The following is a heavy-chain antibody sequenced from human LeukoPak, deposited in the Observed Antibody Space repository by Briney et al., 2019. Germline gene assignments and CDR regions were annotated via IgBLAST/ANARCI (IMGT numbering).Heavy chain of an antibody. J-gene: IGHJ4*02. Sequence: GGSLRLSCAASGFTVSSNYMSRVRQAPGKGLEWVSVIYSGGNTYYADSVMGRFTISRDNSKNTLFLQMHSLRAEDTAVYYCARGGLLEWLSPFDYWGQGTLVTVSS. CDR3: ARGGLLEWLSPFDY. V-gene: IGHV3-53*01. CDR1: GFTVSSNY. D-gene: IGHD3-3*01. CDR2: IYSGGNT.